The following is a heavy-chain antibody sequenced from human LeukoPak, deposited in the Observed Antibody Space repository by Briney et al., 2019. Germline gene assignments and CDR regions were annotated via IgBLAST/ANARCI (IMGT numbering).Heavy chain of an antibody. CDR2: IIPIFGTA. CDR3: ARETVSTNYYYYYGMDV. CDR1: GGTFSSYA. J-gene: IGHJ6*02. D-gene: IGHD4-17*01. Sequence: ASVKVSCKASGGTFSSYAISWVRQAPGQGLEWMGGIIPIFGTANYAQKFQGRVTITADESTSTAYMELSSLRSEDTAVYYCARETVSTNYYYYYGMDVWGQGTTVTVSS. V-gene: IGHV1-69*13.